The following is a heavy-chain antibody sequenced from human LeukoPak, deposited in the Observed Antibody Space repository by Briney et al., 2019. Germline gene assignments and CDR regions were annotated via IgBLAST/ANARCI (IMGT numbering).Heavy chain of an antibody. D-gene: IGHD1-1*01. V-gene: IGHV4-59*01. J-gene: IGHJ4*02. CDR3: ARGYPRYYFDY. Sequence: SETLSLTCTVSGGSISSYYWSWIRQPPGKGLEWIGYISYSGSTNYNPSLKSRVTISVDTSKNQFSLKLSSVTAADTAVYYCARGYPRYYFDYWGQGTLVTVSS. CDR2: ISYSGST. CDR1: GGSISSYY.